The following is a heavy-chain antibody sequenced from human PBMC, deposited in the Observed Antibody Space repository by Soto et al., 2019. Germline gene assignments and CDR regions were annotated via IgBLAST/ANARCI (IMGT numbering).Heavy chain of an antibody. CDR2: IKQDGSEK. J-gene: IGHJ3*01. V-gene: IGHV3-7*05. CDR1: GFIFNNYC. Sequence: GESLKISCAASGFIFNNYCLTWVRQAPGKGLEWVANIKQDGSEKYYVDSVKGRFTISRDSAQNSLYLQMSSLRAEDTAVYYCARGVYDYVWGIYRPDAFDVWSQGTMVTVSS. CDR3: ARGVYDYVWGIYRPDAFDV. D-gene: IGHD3-16*02.